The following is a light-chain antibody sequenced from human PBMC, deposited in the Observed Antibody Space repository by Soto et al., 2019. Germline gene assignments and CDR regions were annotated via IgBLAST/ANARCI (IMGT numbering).Light chain of an antibody. Sequence: QSALTQPASVSGSPGQSVTISCSGTSSDVGSSNLVSWYQQLPGTAPKLLIYGNSNRPSGVPDRFSGSKSGTSASLAITGLQAEDEADYYCQSYDSSLSGYVFGTGTKVTVL. CDR2: GNS. V-gene: IGLV1-40*01. CDR3: QSYDSSLSGYV. J-gene: IGLJ1*01. CDR1: SSDVGSSNL.